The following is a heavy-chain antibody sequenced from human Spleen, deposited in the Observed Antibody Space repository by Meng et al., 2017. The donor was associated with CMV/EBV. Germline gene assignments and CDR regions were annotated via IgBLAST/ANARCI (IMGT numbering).Heavy chain of an antibody. D-gene: IGHD2-2*01. CDR2: FDPEDGET. V-gene: IGHV1-24*01. J-gene: IGHJ4*02. CDR1: GYTLTELS. Sequence: ASVKVSCKVSGYTLTELSMHWVRQAPGKGLEWMGGFDPEDGETIYAQKFQGRVTMTEDTSTDTAYMELSSLRSEDTAVYYCARGRYCSSTSCYSFDYWGQGTLVTVSS. CDR3: ARGRYCSSTSCYSFDY.